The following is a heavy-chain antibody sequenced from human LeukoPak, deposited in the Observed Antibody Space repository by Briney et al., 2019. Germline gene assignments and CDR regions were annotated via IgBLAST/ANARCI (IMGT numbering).Heavy chain of an antibody. D-gene: IGHD3-22*01. CDR3: GTPGRYDSSGYSFDY. V-gene: IGHV4-39*01. CDR1: GGSISSSSYY. J-gene: IGHJ4*02. Sequence: SETLSLTCTVYGGSISSSSYYWGWIRQPPGKGLEWIGRVYYSGSTYYNPSLKSRVTISVDTSKTQFSLKLSSVTAADTAVYYCGTPGRYDSSGYSFDYWGQGTLVTVSS. CDR2: VYYSGST.